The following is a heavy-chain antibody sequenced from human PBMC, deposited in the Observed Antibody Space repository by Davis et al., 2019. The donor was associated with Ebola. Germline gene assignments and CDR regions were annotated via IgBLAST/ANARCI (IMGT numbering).Heavy chain of an antibody. CDR3: AAGYMTVVTGNWFGP. CDR1: GGSVSSGSHY. V-gene: IGHV4-61*01. CDR2: IYYTGST. Sequence: PGGSLRLSCTVSGGSVSSGSHYWSWLRQPPGKGLEWIGYIYYTGSTNYNPSLRSRVTVSVDTSKNQFSLNLKSATAADTAVYFCAAGYMTVVTGNWFGPWGQGMLVTVSS. J-gene: IGHJ5*02. D-gene: IGHD5-18*01.